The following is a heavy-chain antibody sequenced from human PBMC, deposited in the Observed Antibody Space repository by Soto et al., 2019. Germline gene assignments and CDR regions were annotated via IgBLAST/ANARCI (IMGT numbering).Heavy chain of an antibody. V-gene: IGHV1-2*02. CDR2: INAKNGAT. D-gene: IGHD6-19*01. CDR3: ARAREDSSGWFDH. Sequence: QVQLVQSGAEVRKPGASVKVSCKVSGYIFSGNYLHWVRRAPGQGLEWMAWINAKNGATNYAQKFRGRATVTRDTSISTTYLELSGLTSDDTAVYYCARAREDSSGWFDHWGQGTQVTVSP. CDR1: GYIFSGNY. J-gene: IGHJ5*02.